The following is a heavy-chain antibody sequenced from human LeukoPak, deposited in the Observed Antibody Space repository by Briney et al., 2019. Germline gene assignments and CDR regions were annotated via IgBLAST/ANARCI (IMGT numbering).Heavy chain of an antibody. CDR1: GFTFDTYA. J-gene: IGHJ6*02. CDR2: IWYDGSKK. V-gene: IGHV3-33*01. Sequence: GGSLRLSCAASGFTFDTYAMHWPRQAPGEGLEWMAIIWYDGSKKEYADSVKGRFTVSRDNSKNTLDMQMNSLRAEDTAVYYCARGYCTGNNCRPYYYYGTDVWGQGTTVTVSS. CDR3: ARGYCTGNNCRPYYYYGTDV. D-gene: IGHD2-8*02.